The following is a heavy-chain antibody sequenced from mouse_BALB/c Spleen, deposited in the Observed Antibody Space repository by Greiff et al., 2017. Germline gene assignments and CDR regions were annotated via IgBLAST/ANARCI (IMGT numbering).Heavy chain of an antibody. Sequence: EVKLVESGGGLVQPGGSLRLSCATSGFTFTDYYMSWVRQPPGKALEWLGFIRNKANGYTTEYSASVKGRFTISRDNSQSILYLQMNTLRAEDSATYYCARVLYYYGSMDYWGQGTSVTVSS. CDR3: ARVLYYYGSMDY. CDR1: GFTFTDYY. CDR2: IRNKANGYTT. D-gene: IGHD1-1*01. V-gene: IGHV7-3*02. J-gene: IGHJ4*01.